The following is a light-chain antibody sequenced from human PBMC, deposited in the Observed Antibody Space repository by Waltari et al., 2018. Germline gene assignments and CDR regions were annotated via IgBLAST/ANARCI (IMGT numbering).Light chain of an antibody. CDR1: SISSYY. J-gene: IGLJ1*01. CDR2: GQN. Sequence: SSELTQDPAVSVALGQTVRITCQGTSISSYYTTSYQHTAGQARILVIQGQNNRPLGIPDLFSGSYSERTASVTITGAQAEDEAYYCCSSRYSRARRHVFGTGTKVTVL. V-gene: IGLV3-19*01. CDR3: SSRYSRARRHV.